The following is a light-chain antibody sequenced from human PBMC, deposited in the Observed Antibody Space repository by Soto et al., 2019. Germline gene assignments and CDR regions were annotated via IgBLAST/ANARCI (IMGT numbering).Light chain of an antibody. CDR1: QSIASW. CDR2: AAS. V-gene: IGKV1-12*01. Sequence: DIQMTQSPSSVSASVGDGVTISCRASQSIASWLAWYQQRPGKAPRLLIYAASRLQRGVPSRFSGSESGTDFTLTISNLQPEDFATYYCQQSYRNPRTFGLGTRVEIK. CDR3: QQSYRNPRT. J-gene: IGKJ1*01.